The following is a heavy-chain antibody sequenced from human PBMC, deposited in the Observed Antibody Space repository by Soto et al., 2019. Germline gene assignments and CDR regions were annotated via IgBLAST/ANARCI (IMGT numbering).Heavy chain of an antibody. CDR1: GGSITSGGYD. V-gene: IGHV4-31*03. J-gene: IGHJ3*02. Sequence: QVQLQESGPGLVKPSQTLSLTCTVSGGSITSGGYDWSWIRQLPGKGLEWIGHVSHTGNFYYNPSLESRVTLSRDISESQFSLNLISVTAADAAMYYCARLGYNYGLGGAFDIWGHGTVVIVSS. CDR3: ARLGYNYGLGGAFDI. D-gene: IGHD5-18*01. CDR2: VSHTGNF.